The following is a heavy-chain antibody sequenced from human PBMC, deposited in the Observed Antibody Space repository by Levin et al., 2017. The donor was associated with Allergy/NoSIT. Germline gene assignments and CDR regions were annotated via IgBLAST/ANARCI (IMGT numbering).Heavy chain of an antibody. J-gene: IGHJ4*02. CDR1: GYTFTGYY. V-gene: IGHV1-2*02. CDR2: INPNSGGT. CDR3: ARRYYGDYISPPGY. Sequence: ASVKVSCKASGYTFTGYYMHWVRQAPGQGLEWMGWINPNSGGTNYAQKFQGRVTMTRDTSISTAYMELSRLRSDDTAVYYCARRYYGDYISPPGYWGQGTLVTVSS. D-gene: IGHD4-17*01.